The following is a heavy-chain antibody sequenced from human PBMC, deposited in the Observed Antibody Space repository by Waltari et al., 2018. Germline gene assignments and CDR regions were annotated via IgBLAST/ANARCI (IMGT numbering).Heavy chain of an antibody. V-gene: IGHV3-11*01. CDR3: ARADYYDHAFDI. CDR2: ISSSGSTI. D-gene: IGHD3-22*01. Sequence: QVQLVESGGGLVKPGGSLRLPCAASGFTFSDYYRRWIRQAPGKGLGWVSYISSSGSTIYYADSGKGRFTISRDNAKNSLYLQMNSLRAEDTAVYYCARADYYDHAFDIWGQGTMVTVSS. J-gene: IGHJ3*02. CDR1: GFTFSDYY.